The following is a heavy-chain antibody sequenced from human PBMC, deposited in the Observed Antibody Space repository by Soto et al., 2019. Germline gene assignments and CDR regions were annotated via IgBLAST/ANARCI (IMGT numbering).Heavy chain of an antibody. CDR3: DSAGCLGAVAADY. D-gene: IGHD6-19*01. J-gene: IGHJ4*02. V-gene: IGHV4-30-2*01. Sequence: QLQLQESGSGLVKPSQTLSLICAVSGGSISSGGYSWSWIRQPPGKGLEWIGYIYHSGSTYYNPSLKSRVTISVDRSKNQFSLKLSSVTAADTAVYYCDSAGCLGAVAADYWGQGTLVTVSS. CDR1: GGSISSGGYS. CDR2: IYHSGST.